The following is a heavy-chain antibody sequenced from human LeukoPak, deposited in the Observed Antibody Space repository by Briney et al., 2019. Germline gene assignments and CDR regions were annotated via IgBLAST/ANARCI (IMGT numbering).Heavy chain of an antibody. CDR1: GFTFSSYA. CDR3: AKVNDIVVVVAYVDY. D-gene: IGHD2-15*01. CDR2: ISGSGGST. J-gene: IGHJ4*02. Sequence: PGGSLRLSCAASGFTFSSYAMSWVRQAPGKGLEWVSAISGSGGSTYYADSVKGRFTISRDNSKNTLYLQMNSLRAEDTAVYYCAKVNDIVVVVAYVDYWGQGTLVTVSS. V-gene: IGHV3-23*01.